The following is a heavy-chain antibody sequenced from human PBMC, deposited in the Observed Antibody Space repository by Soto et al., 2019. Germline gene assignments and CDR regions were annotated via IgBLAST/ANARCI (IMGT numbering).Heavy chain of an antibody. D-gene: IGHD3-10*01. J-gene: IGHJ4*02. V-gene: IGHV1-3*01. Sequence: QVQLEQSGAEVKKPGASVKVSCKTSGYTFTSYTLHWVRQAPGQGLEWMGWINAGNGREKYSQRFQDRVSLSTDKSATPPYMELRSLRSEATAMYYCARGGGWVGEASFDSWGQGTLVTVSS. CDR1: GYTFTSYT. CDR3: ARGGGWVGEASFDS. CDR2: INAGNGRE.